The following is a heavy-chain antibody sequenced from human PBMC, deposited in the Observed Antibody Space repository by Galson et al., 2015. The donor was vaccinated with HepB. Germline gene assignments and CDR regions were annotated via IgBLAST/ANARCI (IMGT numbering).Heavy chain of an antibody. D-gene: IGHD6-13*01. CDR3: AKHTAAGTKSDAFGI. J-gene: IGHJ3*02. Sequence: SLRLSCAASGFTFDDYAMHWVRQAPGKGLEWVSGISWNSGSIGYADSVKGRFTISRDNAKNSLYLQMNSLRAEDTALYYCAKHTAAGTKSDAFGIWGQGTMVTVSS. CDR1: GFTFDDYA. V-gene: IGHV3-9*01. CDR2: ISWNSGSI.